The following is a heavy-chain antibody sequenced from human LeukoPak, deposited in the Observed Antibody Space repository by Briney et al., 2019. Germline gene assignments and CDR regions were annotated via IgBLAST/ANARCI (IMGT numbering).Heavy chain of an antibody. Sequence: SETLSLTCTVSGGSISSYYWSWIRQPPGKGLEWIGYIYYSGSTNYNPSLKSRVTISVDTSKNQFSLKLSSVTAADTAVYYCAGVGATYPYYFDYWGQGTLVAVSS. D-gene: IGHD1-26*01. CDR3: AGVGATYPYYFDY. J-gene: IGHJ4*02. CDR2: IYYSGST. V-gene: IGHV4-59*01. CDR1: GGSISSYY.